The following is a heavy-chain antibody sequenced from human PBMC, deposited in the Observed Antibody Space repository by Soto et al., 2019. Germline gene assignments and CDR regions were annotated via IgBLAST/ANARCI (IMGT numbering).Heavy chain of an antibody. J-gene: IGHJ6*02. Sequence: QVQLVESGGGLVKPGGSLRLSCAASGFTFSDYYMSWIRQAPGKGLEWVSYISSSSSYTNYADSVKGRFTISRDNAKNSLYLQMNGLRDEDPAVYYCARDRVITMVRGVIINYYYYGMDVWGQGTTVTVSS. CDR2: ISSSSSYT. CDR3: ARDRVITMVRGVIINYYYYGMDV. V-gene: IGHV3-11*06. CDR1: GFTFSDYY. D-gene: IGHD3-10*01.